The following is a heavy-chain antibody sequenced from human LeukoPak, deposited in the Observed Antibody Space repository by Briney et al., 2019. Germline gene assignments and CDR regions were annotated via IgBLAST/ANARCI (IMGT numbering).Heavy chain of an antibody. CDR3: AKVRTPVTTNDLGSDY. CDR1: GFTFSSYA. J-gene: IGHJ4*02. CDR2: ISGSGGST. D-gene: IGHD4-17*01. Sequence: GGSLRLSCAASGFTFSSYAMSWVHQAPGKGLEWVSAISGSGGSTYYADSVKGRFTISRDNSKNTLYLQMNSLRAEDTAVYYCAKVRTPVTTNDLGSDYWGQGTLVTVSS. V-gene: IGHV3-23*01.